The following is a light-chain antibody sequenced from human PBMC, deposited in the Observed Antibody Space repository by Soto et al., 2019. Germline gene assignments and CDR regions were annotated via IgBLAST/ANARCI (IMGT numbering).Light chain of an antibody. Sequence: QITQSPSSLSASVGEKIIITCLGSRDVGSDVSWYQQKPGQAPKLLIYAASNLYTGVPSRFSGSRSGTEFTLTISSLQPEDFASYYCLQDYGDSWTFGQGTKVDIK. CDR1: RDVGSD. J-gene: IGKJ1*01. CDR3: LQDYGDSWT. CDR2: AAS. V-gene: IGKV1-6*01.